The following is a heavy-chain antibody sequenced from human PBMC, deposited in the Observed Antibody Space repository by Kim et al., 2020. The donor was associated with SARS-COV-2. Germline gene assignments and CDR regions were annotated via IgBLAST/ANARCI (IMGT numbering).Heavy chain of an antibody. CDR3: ARFRSAYDSSGYEFDY. CDR2: IYYSGST. CDR1: GGYISSYY. Sequence: SETLSLTCTVSGGYISSYYWSWIRQPPGKGLEWIGYIYYSGSTNYNPSLKSRVTISVDTSKNQFSLKLSSVTAADTAVYYCARFRSAYDSSGYEFDYWGQGTLVTVSS. D-gene: IGHD3-22*01. J-gene: IGHJ4*02. V-gene: IGHV4-59*08.